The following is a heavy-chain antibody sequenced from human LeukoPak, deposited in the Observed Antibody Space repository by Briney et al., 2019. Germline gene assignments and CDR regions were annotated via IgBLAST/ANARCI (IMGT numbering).Heavy chain of an antibody. Sequence: TLSLTCTVSGGSISSGDYYWSWIRQPPGKGLEWIGYIYYSGSTYYNPSLKSRVTISVDTSKNQFSLKLSSVTAADTAVYYCARTYGSGSSPFDYRGQGTLVTVSS. CDR2: IYYSGST. V-gene: IGHV4-30-4*01. J-gene: IGHJ4*02. D-gene: IGHD3-10*01. CDR1: GGSISSGDYY. CDR3: ARTYGSGSSPFDY.